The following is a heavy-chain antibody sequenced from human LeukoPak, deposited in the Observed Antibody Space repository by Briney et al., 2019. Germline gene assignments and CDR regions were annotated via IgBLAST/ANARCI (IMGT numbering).Heavy chain of an antibody. CDR3: ARHGVDTAMSLQFGH. Sequence: SETLSLTCTVSGGSISSSSYYWGWIRQPPGKGLEWIGYINHSGNTNYNPSLKSRVTISVDTSNQFSLKLSSVTAADTAVYYCARHGVDTAMSLQFGHWGQGTLVTVSS. V-gene: IGHV4-61*05. D-gene: IGHD5-18*01. CDR1: GGSISSSSYY. CDR2: INHSGNT. J-gene: IGHJ4*02.